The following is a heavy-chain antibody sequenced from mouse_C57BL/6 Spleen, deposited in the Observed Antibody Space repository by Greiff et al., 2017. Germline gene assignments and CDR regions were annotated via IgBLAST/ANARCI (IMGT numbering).Heavy chain of an antibody. Sequence: EVQLQQSGAELVRPGSSVKMSCKTSGYTFTSYGINWVKQRPGQGLEWIGYIYIGNGYTVYNEKFKGKATLTSDTSSSTAYMQLSSLTSEDSAIYVCARGYYGSSYAWFAYWGQGTLVTVSA. CDR3: ARGYYGSSYAWFAY. CDR1: GYTFTSYG. V-gene: IGHV1-58*01. J-gene: IGHJ3*01. D-gene: IGHD1-1*01. CDR2: IYIGNGYT.